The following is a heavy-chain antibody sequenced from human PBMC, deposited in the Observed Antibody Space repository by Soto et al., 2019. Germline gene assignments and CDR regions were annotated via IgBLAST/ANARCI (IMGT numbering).Heavy chain of an antibody. CDR2: ISAYNGNT. Sequence: ASVKVSCKASGYTFTSYGISWVRQAPGQGLEWMGWISAYNGNTNYAQKLQGRVTMTTDTSTSTAYMELRSLRSDDTAVYYCARGAYGTNYYYGMAVCGQGTRVTVSS. J-gene: IGHJ6*02. V-gene: IGHV1-18*01. D-gene: IGHD1-1*01. CDR3: ARGAYGTNYYYGMAV. CDR1: GYTFTSYG.